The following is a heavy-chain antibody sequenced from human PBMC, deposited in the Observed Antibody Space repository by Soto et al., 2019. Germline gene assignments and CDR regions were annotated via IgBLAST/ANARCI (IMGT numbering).Heavy chain of an antibody. D-gene: IGHD3-22*01. CDR2: IIPIFGTA. Sequence: ASVKVSCKASGGTFSSYAISWVRQAPGQGLEWMGGIIPIFGTANYAQKFQGRVTITADESTSTAYMELSSLRSEDTAVYYCARVDYYDSSGYYQIPYYFDYWGQGTLVTVSS. CDR1: GGTFSSYA. J-gene: IGHJ4*02. V-gene: IGHV1-69*13. CDR3: ARVDYYDSSGYYQIPYYFDY.